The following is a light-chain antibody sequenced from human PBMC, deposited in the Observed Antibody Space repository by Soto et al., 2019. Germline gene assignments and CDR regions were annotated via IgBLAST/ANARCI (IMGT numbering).Light chain of an antibody. J-gene: IGKJ1*01. Sequence: EIVMTQSPATLSVSPGERSTLSCRSSQCVSSNLAWYQQKPGQAPRLLIYGASTRATGIPARFSGSGSGTEFTLTISSLQSEDFAVYYCQQYNNWPPLTFGQGTKVDI. CDR3: QQYNNWPPLT. CDR1: QCVSSN. V-gene: IGKV3-15*01. CDR2: GAS.